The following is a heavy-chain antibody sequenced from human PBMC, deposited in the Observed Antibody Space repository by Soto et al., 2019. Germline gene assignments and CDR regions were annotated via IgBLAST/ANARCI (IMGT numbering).Heavy chain of an antibody. D-gene: IGHD2-15*01. V-gene: IGHV5-51*01. CDR1: GYSFTSYW. J-gene: IGHJ6*02. Sequence: PGESLKISCKGSGYSFTSYWIGWVRQMPGKGLEWMGIIYPGDSDTRYSPSFQGQVTISADKSISTAYLQWSSLKASDTAMYYCARHIDVPDYYYYYGMDVWGQGTTVTVSS. CDR3: ARHIDVPDYYYYYGMDV. CDR2: IYPGDSDT.